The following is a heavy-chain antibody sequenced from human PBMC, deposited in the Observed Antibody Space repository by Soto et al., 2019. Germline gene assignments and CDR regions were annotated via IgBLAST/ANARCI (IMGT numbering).Heavy chain of an antibody. J-gene: IGHJ6*02. D-gene: IGHD6-13*01. CDR1: GYTFTSYY. CDR3: GISAAGTDYYYGLQV. V-gene: IGHV1-46*01. Sequence: ASVKVSCKASGYTFTSYYMHWVRQAPGQGLEWMGIINPSGGSTSYAQKFQGRVTMTRDTSTSTVYMELSSLRSEDTAVYYCGISAAGTDYYYGLQVSGQGPTVTVSS. CDR2: INPSGGST.